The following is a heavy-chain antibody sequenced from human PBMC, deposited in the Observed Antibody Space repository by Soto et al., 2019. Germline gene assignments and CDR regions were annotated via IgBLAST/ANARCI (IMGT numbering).Heavy chain of an antibody. Sequence: EVQLLESGGGLVQPGGSLRLSCAASGFTFSSYAMRWVRQAPGKGLEWVSAISGSGDSTYYAASVKGRFTTSRDNSKNTLYLQMNSLRAEDTAVYYCARLGSGGYYDYWGQGTLVTVSS. J-gene: IGHJ4*02. CDR1: GFTFSSYA. D-gene: IGHD6-19*01. CDR2: ISGSGDST. CDR3: ARLGSGGYYDY. V-gene: IGHV3-23*01.